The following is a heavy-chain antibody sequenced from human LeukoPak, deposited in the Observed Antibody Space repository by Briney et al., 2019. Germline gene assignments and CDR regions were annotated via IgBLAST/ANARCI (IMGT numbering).Heavy chain of an antibody. CDR2: IWYDGSNK. Sequence: GGSLRLSCAASGFTFSSYGMHWVRQAPGKGLEWVAVIWYDGSNKYYADSVKGRFTISRDNSKNTLYLQMNSLRAEDTAVYYCARDKEGSSSSPWGQGTLVTVSS. V-gene: IGHV3-33*01. CDR1: GFTFSSYG. D-gene: IGHD6-13*01. CDR3: ARDKEGSSSSP. J-gene: IGHJ5*02.